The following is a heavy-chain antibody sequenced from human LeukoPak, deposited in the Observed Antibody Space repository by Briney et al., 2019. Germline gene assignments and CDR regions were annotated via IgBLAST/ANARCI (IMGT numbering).Heavy chain of an antibody. CDR3: GRVSGRRSFQDY. Sequence: GGSLRLSCAASGFTFSDHYMDWVRQAPGKGLEWVGRTRNKPNGYTTEYAASVKGRFTVSRDDSKNSLYLQMSSLKTEDTAVYYCGRVSGRRSFQDYWGQGTLVTVSS. V-gene: IGHV3-72*01. CDR2: TRNKPNGYTT. CDR1: GFTFSDHY. J-gene: IGHJ4*02. D-gene: IGHD1-26*01.